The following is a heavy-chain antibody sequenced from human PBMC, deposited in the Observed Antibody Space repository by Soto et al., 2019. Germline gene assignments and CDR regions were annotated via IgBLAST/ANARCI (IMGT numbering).Heavy chain of an antibody. J-gene: IGHJ5*02. CDR2: IYPGDSDT. Sequence: GESLKISCKGSGYSFTSYWIGWVRQMPGKGLEWMGIIYPGDSDTRYSPSFQGQVTISADKSISTAYLQWSSLKASDTAMYYCARQTTKRVGSSSSAWFDTWGQGTLVTVSS. CDR1: GYSFTSYW. V-gene: IGHV5-51*01. D-gene: IGHD6-6*01. CDR3: ARQTTKRVGSSSSAWFDT.